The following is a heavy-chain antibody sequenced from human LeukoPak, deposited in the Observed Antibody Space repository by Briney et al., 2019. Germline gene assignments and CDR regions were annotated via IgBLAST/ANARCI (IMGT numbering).Heavy chain of an antibody. J-gene: IGHJ5*02. CDR2: ISAYNCNK. Sequence: ASENVPCKACGYTFTSYGIIWVRQAPGQGREWMGWISAYNCNKNYAQKLQGRVTKTTDTSTSTAYMELRSLRSDDTGVYYCARDLQDIVVVVAAYNWFDPWGQGTLVTVSS. D-gene: IGHD2-15*01. CDR1: GYTFTSYG. CDR3: ARDLQDIVVVVAAYNWFDP. V-gene: IGHV1-18*01.